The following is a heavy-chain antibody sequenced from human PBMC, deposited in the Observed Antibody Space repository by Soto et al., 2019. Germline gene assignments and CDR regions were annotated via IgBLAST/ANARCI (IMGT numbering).Heavy chain of an antibody. J-gene: IGHJ3*02. D-gene: IGHD5-18*01. Sequence: SETLSLTCTVSGGSISSSSYYWGWIRQPPGKGLEWIGSIYYSGSTYYNPSLKSRVTISVDTSKNQFSLKLSSVTAADTAAYYCGTNTAMVNDAFDIWGQGTMVTVSS. V-gene: IGHV4-39*01. CDR3: GTNTAMVNDAFDI. CDR2: IYYSGST. CDR1: GGSISSSSYY.